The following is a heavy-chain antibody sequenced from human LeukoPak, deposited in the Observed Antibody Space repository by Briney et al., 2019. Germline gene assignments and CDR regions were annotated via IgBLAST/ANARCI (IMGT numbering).Heavy chain of an antibody. CDR2: IIPIFGTA. CDR1: GGTFSSYA. J-gene: IGHJ4*02. D-gene: IGHD3-10*01. CDR3: AREGYYGSGESDFDY. Sequence: SVKVSCKASGGTFSSYAIGWVRQAPGQGLKWMGGIIPIFGTASYAQKFQGRVTITADESTSTAYMELSSLRSEDTAVYYCAREGYYGSGESDFDYWGQGTLVTVSS. V-gene: IGHV1-69*13.